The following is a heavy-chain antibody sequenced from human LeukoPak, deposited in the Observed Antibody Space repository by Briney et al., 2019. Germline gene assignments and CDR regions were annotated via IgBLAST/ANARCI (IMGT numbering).Heavy chain of an antibody. CDR2: MYYSGST. J-gene: IGHJ4*02. D-gene: IGHD3-9*01. CDR1: GGSISSYY. CDR3: AREYYDILTGSFPFDY. V-gene: IGHV4-59*01. Sequence: SETLSLTCTVSGGSISSYYWSWIRQPPGKGLEWIGYMYYSGSTNYNPSLKSRVTISVDMSKNQVSLKLSSVTAADTAVYYCAREYYDILTGSFPFDYWGQGTLVTVSS.